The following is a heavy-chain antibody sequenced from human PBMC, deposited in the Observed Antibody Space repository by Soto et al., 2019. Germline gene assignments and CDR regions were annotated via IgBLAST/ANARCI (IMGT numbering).Heavy chain of an antibody. CDR2: ISYDGGGG. J-gene: IGHJ4*02. CDR1: GFIFSRYG. D-gene: IGHD2-21*02. Sequence: QVQLVESGGGVVQSGGSLRLSCGGSGFIFSRYGMHWVRQAPGKGLEWVTGISYDGGGGFYADSVKGRFTISRDNSKNRLDLQMSSLRPEDTAVYYCARDLPLYCRGDCNFDFWGQGTLVTVSS. CDR3: ARDLPLYCRGDCNFDF. V-gene: IGHV3-30*03.